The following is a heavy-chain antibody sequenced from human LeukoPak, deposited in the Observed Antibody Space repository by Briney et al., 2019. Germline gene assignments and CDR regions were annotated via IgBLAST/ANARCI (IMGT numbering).Heavy chain of an antibody. V-gene: IGHV3-23*01. D-gene: IGHD1-7*01. CDR3: AKDMGELELRLYYFDY. J-gene: IGHJ4*02. Sequence: PGGSLRLSCAASGFTFSSYGMSWVRQAPGKGLEWVSAISGSGGSTYYADSVKGRFTISRDNSKNTLYLQMNSLRAEDTAVYYCAKDMGELELRLYYFDYWGQGTLVTVSS. CDR2: ISGSGGST. CDR1: GFTFSSYG.